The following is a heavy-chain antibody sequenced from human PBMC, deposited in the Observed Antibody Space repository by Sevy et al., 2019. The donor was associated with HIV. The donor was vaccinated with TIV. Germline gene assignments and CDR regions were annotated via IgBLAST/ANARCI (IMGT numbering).Heavy chain of an antibody. CDR3: AKGGILTVHGY. CDR1: RFTFSDYA. J-gene: IGHJ4*02. Sequence: GGSLRLSCAASRFTFSDYAMGWVRQAPGRGLEFVSSISSSDNSIYYADSVKGRFTISRDNSKNTLYLLMNSLTAEDTAVYYCAKGGILTVHGYWGQRTLVTVSS. CDR2: ISSSDNSI. D-gene: IGHD3-9*01. V-gene: IGHV3-23*01.